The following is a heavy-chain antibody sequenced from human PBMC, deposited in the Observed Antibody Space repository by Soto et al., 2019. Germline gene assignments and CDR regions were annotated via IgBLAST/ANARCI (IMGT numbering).Heavy chain of an antibody. D-gene: IGHD3-16*02. V-gene: IGHV5-10-1*01. CDR1: GYSFTNYW. CDR2: IDPRDSYT. CDR3: ARHVITFGGVIADDAFDI. J-gene: IGHJ3*02. Sequence: PGESLKISCKGSGYSFTNYWISWVRQMPGKGLEWMGRIDPRDSYTNYSPSFQGHVTISADKSITTAYLQWSSLEASDTAMYYCARHVITFGGVIADDAFDIWGQGTMVTVSS.